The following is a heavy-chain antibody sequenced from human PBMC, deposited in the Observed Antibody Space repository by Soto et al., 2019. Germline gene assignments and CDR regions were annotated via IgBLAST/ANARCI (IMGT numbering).Heavy chain of an antibody. Sequence: GGSLRLSCAASGFTFSSYGMHWVRQAPGKGLEWVAVISYDGSNKYYADSVKGRFTISRDNSKNTLYLQMNSLRAEDTAVYYCAKALEGAVRIAPWDYWAQGP. CDR1: GFTFSSYG. CDR2: ISYDGSNK. J-gene: IGHJ4*02. V-gene: IGHV3-30*18. CDR3: AKALEGAVRIAPWDY. D-gene: IGHD3-16*02.